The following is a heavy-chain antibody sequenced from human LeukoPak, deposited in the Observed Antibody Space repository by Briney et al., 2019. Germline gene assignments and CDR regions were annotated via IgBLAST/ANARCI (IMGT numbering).Heavy chain of an antibody. V-gene: IGHV3-43*02. CDR3: SRGPPRSMDV. Sequence: GGSLRLSCAASGFNFGDFALHWVRQTPGRGLEWVSLISGDSSSIYYADSVKGRFTISRDNTKNSLYLQMDSLRAEDTAVYYCSRGPPRSMDVWGQGTTVTVSS. J-gene: IGHJ6*02. CDR2: ISGDSSSI. CDR1: GFNFGDFA.